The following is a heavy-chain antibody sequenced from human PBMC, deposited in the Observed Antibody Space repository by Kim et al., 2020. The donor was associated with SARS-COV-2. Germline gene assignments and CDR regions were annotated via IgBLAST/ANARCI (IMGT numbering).Heavy chain of an antibody. Sequence: GGSLRLSCAASGFTFSDYWMSWVRQAPGKGLEWVANIKKDGSEKYYVASVKGRFTISRDNAKNSLYLQMNSLRVEDTAVFYCVRSYNSGWHNEGYWGQGTLVTVSS. D-gene: IGHD6-19*01. J-gene: IGHJ4*02. CDR3: VRSYNSGWHNEGY. CDR1: GFTFSDYW. V-gene: IGHV3-7*01. CDR2: IKKDGSEK.